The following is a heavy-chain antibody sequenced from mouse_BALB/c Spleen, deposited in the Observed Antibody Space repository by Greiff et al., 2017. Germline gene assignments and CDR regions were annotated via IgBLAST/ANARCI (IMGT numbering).Heavy chain of an antibody. CDR1: GISITTGNYR. Sequence: DVKLQESGPGLVKPSQTVSLTCTVTGISITTGNYRWSWIRQFPGNKLEWIGYIYYSGTITYNPSLTSRTTITRDTSKNQFFLEMNSLTAEDTATYYCAREGKLGYYFDYWGQGTTLTVSS. CDR2: IYYSGTI. CDR3: AREGKLGYYFDY. V-gene: IGHV3-5*02. J-gene: IGHJ2*01. D-gene: IGHD4-1*01.